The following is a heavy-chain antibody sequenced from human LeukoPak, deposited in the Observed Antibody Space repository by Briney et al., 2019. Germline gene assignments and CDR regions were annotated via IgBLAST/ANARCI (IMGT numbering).Heavy chain of an antibody. Sequence: GGSLRLSCAASGFTFSDYYISWIRQAPGKGLEWVSDISPSGDIISYAVSVKGRFIISRDYAKESLHLQMNSLRVEDSAVYYCARETVAGTFDYWGQGTQVTVSS. CDR3: ARETVAGTFDY. CDR1: GFTFSDYY. V-gene: IGHV3-11*01. CDR2: ISPSGDII. J-gene: IGHJ4*02. D-gene: IGHD6-19*01.